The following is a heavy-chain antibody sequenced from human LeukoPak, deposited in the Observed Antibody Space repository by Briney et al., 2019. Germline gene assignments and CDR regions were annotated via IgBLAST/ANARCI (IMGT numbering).Heavy chain of an antibody. Sequence: ASVKVSCKASGGTFSSYAISWVRQAPGQGLEWMGGIIPIFGTANYAQKFQGRVTITADESTSTAYMELSSLRSEDTAVYYCARGPSLAVAASYGMDVWGQGTTVTVFS. CDR2: IIPIFGTA. D-gene: IGHD6-19*01. V-gene: IGHV1-69*13. CDR1: GGTFSSYA. J-gene: IGHJ6*02. CDR3: ARGPSLAVAASYGMDV.